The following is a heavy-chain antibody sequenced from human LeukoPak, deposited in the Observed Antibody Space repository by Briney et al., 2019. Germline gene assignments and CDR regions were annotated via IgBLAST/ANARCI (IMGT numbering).Heavy chain of an antibody. Sequence: GASVKVSCKASGYTFTKYYIHWVRQAPGQGLEWMGWISAYNGNTNYAQKLQGRVTMTTDTSTSTAYMELRSLRSDDTAVYYCARYTSGRLNPGFYHYYMDVWGKGTTVTVSS. CDR3: ARYTSGRLNPGFYHYYMDV. D-gene: IGHD6-19*01. J-gene: IGHJ6*03. CDR2: ISAYNGNT. CDR1: GYTFTKYY. V-gene: IGHV1-18*04.